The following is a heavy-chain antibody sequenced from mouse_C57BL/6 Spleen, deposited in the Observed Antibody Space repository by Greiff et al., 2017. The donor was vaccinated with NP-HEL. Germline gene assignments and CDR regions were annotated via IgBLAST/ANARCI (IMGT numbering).Heavy chain of an antibody. D-gene: IGHD2-3*01. V-gene: IGHV1-81*01. CDR1: GYTFTSYG. Sequence: QVQLQQSGAELARPGASVKLSCKASGYTFTSYGISWVKQRTGQGLEWIGEIYPRSGNTYYNEKFKGKATLTADKSSSTAYMELRSLTSEDSAVYFGARAPLNMVTTLREAMDYWGQGTSVTVSS. CDR2: IYPRSGNT. CDR3: ARAPLNMVTTLREAMDY. J-gene: IGHJ4*01.